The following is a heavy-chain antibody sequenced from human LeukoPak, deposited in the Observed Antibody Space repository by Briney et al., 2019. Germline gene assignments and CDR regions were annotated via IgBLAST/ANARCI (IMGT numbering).Heavy chain of an antibody. J-gene: IGHJ4*02. V-gene: IGHV3-23*01. CDR3: AKGVNYYDSSGYYLYYFDY. CDR2: ISGSGGST. CDR1: RFTFSSYA. Sequence: GGSLRLSCAASRFTFSSYAMSWVRQAPGKGLEWVSAISGSGGSTYYADSVKGRFTISRDNSKNTLFLQMNSLRAEDTAVYYCAKGVNYYDSSGYYLYYFDYWGQGTLVTVSS. D-gene: IGHD3-22*01.